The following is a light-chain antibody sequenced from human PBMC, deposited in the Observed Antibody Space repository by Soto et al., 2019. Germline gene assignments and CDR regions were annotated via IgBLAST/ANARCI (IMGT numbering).Light chain of an antibody. CDR2: DAS. J-gene: IGKJ4*01. CDR1: QSVSSY. CDR3: QQRSDWPLT. V-gene: IGKV3-11*01. Sequence: EIVLTQSPATLSLSPGERATLSCRASQSVSSYLAWYQQKPGQAPRLLIYDASNRATGIPARFSGSGSGTDFTLTISSLEPEDFPVSYCQQRSDWPLTFGGGTKVHIK.